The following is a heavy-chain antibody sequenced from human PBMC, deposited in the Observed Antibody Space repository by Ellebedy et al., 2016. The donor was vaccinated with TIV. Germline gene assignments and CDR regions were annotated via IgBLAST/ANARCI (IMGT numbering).Heavy chain of an antibody. D-gene: IGHD3-3*01. Sequence: GESLKISXAASGFTFSSYGMHWVRQAPGKGLEWVAVISYDGSNKYYADSVKGRFTISRDNSKNTLYLQMNSLRAEDTAVYYCAKATYGVVIQRLYYMDVWGKGTTVTVSS. CDR3: AKATYGVVIQRLYYMDV. CDR1: GFTFSSYG. V-gene: IGHV3-30*18. CDR2: ISYDGSNK. J-gene: IGHJ6*03.